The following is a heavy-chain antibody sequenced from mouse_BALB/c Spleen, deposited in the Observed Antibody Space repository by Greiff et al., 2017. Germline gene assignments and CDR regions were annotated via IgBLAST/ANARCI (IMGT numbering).Heavy chain of an antibody. CDR2: IDPFNGGT. D-gene: IGHD2-4*01. V-gene: IGHV1S135*01. Sequence: VQLQQSGPELMKPGASVKISCKASGYSFTSYYMHWVKQSHGKSLEWIGYIDPFNGGTSYNQKFKGKATLTVDKSSSTAYMHLSSLTSEDSAVYYCARFDYDGTYAMDYWGQGTSVTVSS. CDR3: ARFDYDGTYAMDY. J-gene: IGHJ4*01. CDR1: GYSFTSYY.